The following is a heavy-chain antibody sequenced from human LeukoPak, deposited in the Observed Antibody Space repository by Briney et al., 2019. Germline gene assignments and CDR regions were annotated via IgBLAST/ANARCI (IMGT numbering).Heavy chain of an antibody. CDR3: ARDSSSGPYEY. V-gene: IGHV3-23*01. CDR2: ISGSGGST. D-gene: IGHD2-2*01. J-gene: IGHJ4*02. Sequence: GGSLRLSCAASGFTFSSYGMSWVRQAPGKGLEWVSAISGSGGSTYYADSVKGRFTISRDNSKNTLYLQMNNLRAEDTAVYYCARDSSSGPYEYWGQGTLVTVSS. CDR1: GFTFSSYG.